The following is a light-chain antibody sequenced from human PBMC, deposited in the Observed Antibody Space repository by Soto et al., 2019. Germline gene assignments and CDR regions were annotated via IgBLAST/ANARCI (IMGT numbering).Light chain of an antibody. CDR2: DVS. V-gene: IGKV1-5*01. Sequence: DIQITPSPSTLSASVGDRGTITFRAGQSISNWLAWYQQKPGKAPTLLIYDVSRLESGVPSRFSGSGSGTEFTLTISSLQPDDFATYYCQQYNSYSRTFGQGTKVDIK. J-gene: IGKJ1*01. CDR1: QSISNW. CDR3: QQYNSYSRT.